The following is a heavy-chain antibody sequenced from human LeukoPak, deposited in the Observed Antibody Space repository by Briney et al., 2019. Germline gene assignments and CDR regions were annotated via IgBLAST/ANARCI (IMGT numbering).Heavy chain of an antibody. CDR1: GYTFTSYG. CDR3: ARKSGSYRSYYFDY. J-gene: IGHJ4*02. V-gene: IGHV1-18*01. CDR2: ISAYNGNT. Sequence: ASVKVSCKASGYTFTSYGISWVRRAPGQGLEWMGWISAYNGNTNYAQKLQGRVTMTTDTSTSTAYMELRSLRSDDTAVYYCARKSGSYRSYYFDYWGQGTLVTVSS. D-gene: IGHD3-16*02.